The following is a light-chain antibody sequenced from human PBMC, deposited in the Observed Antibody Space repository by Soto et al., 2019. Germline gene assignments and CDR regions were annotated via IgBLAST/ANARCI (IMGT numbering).Light chain of an antibody. J-gene: IGKJ5*01. V-gene: IGKV3D-20*02. CDR1: QSVRSSY. Sequence: EIVLTQSPDTLSLSPGESATLSCRASQSVRSSYLAWYQQKPGQAPRLLIYDASNRATGIPARFSGSGSGTDFTLTISSLEPEDFAVYYCQQRSNWPITFGQGTRLEIK. CDR3: QQRSNWPIT. CDR2: DAS.